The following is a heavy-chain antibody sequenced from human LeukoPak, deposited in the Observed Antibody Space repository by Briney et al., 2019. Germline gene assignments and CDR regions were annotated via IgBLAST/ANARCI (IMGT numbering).Heavy chain of an antibody. J-gene: IGHJ6*02. Sequence: GGSLRLSCAASGFTFSSYEMNWVRQAPGKGLEWVSYISSSGSTIYYADSVKGRFTISRDNAKNSLYLQMNSLRAEDTAVYYCARDFNYYYGMDVWGQGTTVTVS. V-gene: IGHV3-48*03. CDR3: ARDFNYYYGMDV. CDR2: ISSSGSTI. CDR1: GFTFSSYE.